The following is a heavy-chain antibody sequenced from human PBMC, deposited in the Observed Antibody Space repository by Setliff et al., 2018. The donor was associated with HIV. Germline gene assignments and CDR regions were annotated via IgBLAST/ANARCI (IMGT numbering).Heavy chain of an antibody. J-gene: IGHJ6*02. CDR1: GGSISSDNW. CDR2: IYHSEYT. V-gene: IGHV4-4*02. CDR3: ARGHCSGTNCYGVDYYGMDV. D-gene: IGHD2-2*01. Sequence: TLSLTCAVSGGSISSDNWWTWVRQAPGKGLEWIGEIYHSEYTNYNPSLKSRVSMSVDKSKNQFSVKLTPVTAADTAVYYCARGHCSGTNCYGVDYYGMDVWGQGTTVTVSS.